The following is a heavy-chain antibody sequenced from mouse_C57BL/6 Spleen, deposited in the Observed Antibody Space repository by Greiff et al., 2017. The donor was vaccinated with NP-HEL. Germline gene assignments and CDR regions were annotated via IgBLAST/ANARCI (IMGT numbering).Heavy chain of an antibody. D-gene: IGHD1-1*01. CDR1: GFTFSSYA. CDR2: ISSGGGYI. J-gene: IGHJ4*01. Sequence: EVMLVESGEGLVKPGGSLKLSCAASGFTFSSYAMSWVRQTPEKRLEWVAYISSGGGYIYYADTVKGRFTLSKDNARNTLYLQRRRLKAEDTAMYYSTRVNYDYAMDYWGQGTSVTVSS. CDR3: TRVNYDYAMDY. V-gene: IGHV5-9-1*02.